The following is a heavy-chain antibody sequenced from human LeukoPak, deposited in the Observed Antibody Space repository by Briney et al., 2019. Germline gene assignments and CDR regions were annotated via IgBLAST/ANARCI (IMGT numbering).Heavy chain of an antibody. J-gene: IGHJ4*02. CDR3: ARVLGFYDSSGYYPYYFDY. D-gene: IGHD3-22*01. V-gene: IGHV4-61*02. CDR2: IYTSGST. Sequence: SQTLSLTCTVSGGSIGSGSYYWSWIRQPAGKGLEWIGRIYTSGSTNYNPSLKSRVTISVDTSKNQFSLKLSSVPAADTAVYYCARVLGFYDSSGYYPYYFDYWGQGTLVTVSS. CDR1: GGSIGSGSYY.